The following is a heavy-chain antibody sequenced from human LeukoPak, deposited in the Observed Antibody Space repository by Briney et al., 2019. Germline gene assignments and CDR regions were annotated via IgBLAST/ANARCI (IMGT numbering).Heavy chain of an antibody. CDR3: ARAPPYYYDSSGYYKGPFDY. CDR1: GGTFSSYA. CDR2: IIPIFGTA. Sequence: ASVKVSCKASGGTFSSYAISWVRQAPGQGLEWMGGIIPIFGTANYAQKFQGRVTITADESTSTAYMELSSLRSEDTAVYYCARAPPYYYDSSGYYKGPFDYWGQGTLVTVSS. V-gene: IGHV1-69*13. D-gene: IGHD3-22*01. J-gene: IGHJ4*02.